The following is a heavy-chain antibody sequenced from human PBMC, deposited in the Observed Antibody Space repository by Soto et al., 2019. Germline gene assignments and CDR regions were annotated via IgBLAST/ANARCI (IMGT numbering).Heavy chain of an antibody. D-gene: IGHD2-15*01. CDR2: IIPIFGTA. V-gene: IGHV1-69*12. Sequence: QVQLVQSGAAVKKPGSSVKVYCKASGGTFSSYAISWVRQAPGQGLEWMGGIIPIFGTANYAQKFQGRVTINADESTSTAYMELSSLRSEDTAVYYCARDPPLGGSYDVDAFDIWGNGTMVTVSS. CDR1: GGTFSSYA. J-gene: IGHJ3*02. CDR3: ARDPPLGGSYDVDAFDI.